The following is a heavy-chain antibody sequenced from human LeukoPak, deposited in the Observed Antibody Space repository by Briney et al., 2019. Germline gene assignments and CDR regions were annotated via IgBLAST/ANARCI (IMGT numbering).Heavy chain of an antibody. CDR3: ARQPPRAKQGRLDV. J-gene: IGHJ6*02. CDR2: IYYSGST. Sequence: PSETLSLTCTASGGSISNYYWSWIRQPPGKGLEWIGYIYYSGSTNYNPSLKSRVTISVDTSKNQFSLRLSSVTAADTAIYYCARQPPRAKQGRLDVWGQGTTVTVSS. V-gene: IGHV4-59*08. CDR1: GGSISNYY.